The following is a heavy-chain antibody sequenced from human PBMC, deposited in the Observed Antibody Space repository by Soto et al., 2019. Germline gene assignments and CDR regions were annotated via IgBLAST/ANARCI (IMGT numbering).Heavy chain of an antibody. CDR2: IYYSGST. CDR1: GGSISSYY. D-gene: IGHD4-17*01. Sequence: SETLSLTCTVSGGSISSYYWSWIRQPPGKGLEWIGYIYYSGSTNYNPSLKSRVTISVDTSKNQFSLKLSSVTAADTAVYYCARHASYYGDYLIWGKGTTVTVS. V-gene: IGHV4-59*08. CDR3: ARHASYYGDYLI. J-gene: IGHJ6*03.